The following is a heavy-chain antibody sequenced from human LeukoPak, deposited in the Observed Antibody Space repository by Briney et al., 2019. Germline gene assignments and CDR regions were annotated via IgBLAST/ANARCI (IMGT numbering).Heavy chain of an antibody. Sequence: GGSLRLSCAASGFTFSSYSMNWVRQAPGKGLEWVSSISSSSSYIYYADSVKGRFTISRDNAKNSLYLQMNSLRAEDTAVYYCAKDATYYDILTGPNWFDPWGQGTLVTVSS. V-gene: IGHV3-21*04. CDR3: AKDATYYDILTGPNWFDP. CDR2: ISSSSSYI. D-gene: IGHD3-9*01. J-gene: IGHJ5*02. CDR1: GFTFSSYS.